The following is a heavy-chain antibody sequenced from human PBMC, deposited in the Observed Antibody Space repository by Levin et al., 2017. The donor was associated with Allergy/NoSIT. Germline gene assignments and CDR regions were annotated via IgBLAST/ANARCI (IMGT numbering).Heavy chain of an antibody. D-gene: IGHD3-16*01. Sequence: SQTLSLTCTVSGGSISSSYWSWIRQPPGKGLEWIGYIYYSGSTNYNPSLKSRVTISVDTSKNQFSLKLSSVTAADTAVYYCARVVLTEYYFDYWGQGTLVTVSS. J-gene: IGHJ4*02. CDR1: GGSISSSY. V-gene: IGHV4-59*01. CDR3: ARVVLTEYYFDY. CDR2: IYYSGST.